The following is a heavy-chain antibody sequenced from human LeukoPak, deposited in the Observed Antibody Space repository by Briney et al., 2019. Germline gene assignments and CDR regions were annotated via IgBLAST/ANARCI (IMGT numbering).Heavy chain of an antibody. Sequence: SETLPLTCTVSGGSISSSSYYWGWIRQPPGKGLEWIGSIYYSGSTYYNPSLKSRVTISVDTSKNQFSLKLSSVTAADTAVYYCASRIWFGELSTFDYWGQGTLVTVSS. V-gene: IGHV4-39*01. J-gene: IGHJ4*02. CDR3: ASRIWFGELSTFDY. D-gene: IGHD3-10*01. CDR2: IYYSGST. CDR1: GGSISSSSYY.